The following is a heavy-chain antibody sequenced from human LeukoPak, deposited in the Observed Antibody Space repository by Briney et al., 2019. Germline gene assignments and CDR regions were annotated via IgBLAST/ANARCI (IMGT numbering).Heavy chain of an antibody. D-gene: IGHD2-2*01. CDR2: INHSGST. J-gene: IGHJ3*02. CDR3: ARELDCSSTSCYHRAFDI. V-gene: IGHV4-34*01. CDR1: GGSFSGYY. Sequence: SETPSLTCAVYGGSFSGYYWSWIRQPPGKGLEWIGEINHSGSTNYNPSLKSRVTISVDTSKNQFSLKLSSVTAADTAVYYCARELDCSSTSCYHRAFDIWGQGTMVTVSS.